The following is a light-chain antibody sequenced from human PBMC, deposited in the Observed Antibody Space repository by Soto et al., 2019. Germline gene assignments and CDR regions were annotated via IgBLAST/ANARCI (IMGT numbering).Light chain of an antibody. V-gene: IGKV1-5*03. Sequence: DIQMTHSPSTLSASVGGRFTITCRASQSISSWLAWYKQKPGKAPKLLIYKASSLESGVPSRLSGSGSGTEFTLTISSMKPDDFVTYYCQQYNSYRTFGQGTKVDI. CDR3: QQYNSYRT. CDR2: KAS. CDR1: QSISSW. J-gene: IGKJ1*01.